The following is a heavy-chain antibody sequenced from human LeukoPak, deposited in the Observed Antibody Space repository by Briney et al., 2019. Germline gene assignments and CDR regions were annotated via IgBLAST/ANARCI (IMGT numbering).Heavy chain of an antibody. J-gene: IGHJ4*02. CDR2: IKQDGSEK. Sequence: GGSLRLSCTASGFTFSSYWMSWVRQAPGKGLEWVANIKQDGSEKYCVDSVKGRFTISRDNAKNSLYLQMNSLRAEDTAVYYCARESYSSSWYDYWGQGTLVTVSS. V-gene: IGHV3-7*01. D-gene: IGHD6-13*01. CDR1: GFTFSSYW. CDR3: ARESYSSSWYDY.